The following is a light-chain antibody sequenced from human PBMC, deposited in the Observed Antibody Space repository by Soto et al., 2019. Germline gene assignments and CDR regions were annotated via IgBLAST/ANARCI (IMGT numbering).Light chain of an antibody. CDR3: QQYGSSPPWT. CDR2: GAS. Sequence: EIVLPQSPGTLSLSPGERATLSCRASQTISSSYLAWYQQKPGQAPRLLIYGASSRATGIPDRFSGSGSGTDFTLTISRLEPEDFAVYYFQQYGSSPPWTFGQGSKVEVK. J-gene: IGKJ1*01. CDR1: QTISSSY. V-gene: IGKV3-20*01.